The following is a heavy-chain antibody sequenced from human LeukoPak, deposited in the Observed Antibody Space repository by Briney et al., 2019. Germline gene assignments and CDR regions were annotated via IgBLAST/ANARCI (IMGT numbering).Heavy chain of an antibody. CDR1: GGSISSNSYY. CDR2: IYYGGST. Sequence: SETLSLTCTVSGGSISSNSYYWGWIRQPPGKGLEWIGSIYYGGSTYYNPSLKSRVTISVDKSKNQFSLKLSSVTAADTAVYYCARRIRGYSYGYKGESGYWGQGTLVTVSS. J-gene: IGHJ4*02. D-gene: IGHD5-18*01. CDR3: ARRIRGYSYGYKGESGY. V-gene: IGHV4-39*07.